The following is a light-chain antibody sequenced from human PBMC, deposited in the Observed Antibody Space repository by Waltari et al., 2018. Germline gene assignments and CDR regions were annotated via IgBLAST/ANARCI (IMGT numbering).Light chain of an antibody. CDR1: SPNIGGYY. CDR3: QSYDSSLSAVL. J-gene: IGLJ2*01. CDR2: ENN. V-gene: IGLV1-40*01. Sequence: QSVLTQPPSVSGAPGQRVTLSCTGSSPNIGGYYVQWYQQLPGTAPKLLIYENNKRPSGVSDRFSGSQSGTSASLTITGLQSEDEADYYCQSYDSSLSAVLFGGGTRLTVL.